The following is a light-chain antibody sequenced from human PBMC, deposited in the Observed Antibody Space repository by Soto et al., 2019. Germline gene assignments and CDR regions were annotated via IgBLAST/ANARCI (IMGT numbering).Light chain of an antibody. CDR2: YDS. V-gene: IGLV3-21*04. CDR1: NIGAYR. J-gene: IGLJ1*01. Sequence: SYVLTQPPSVSVAPGKTARITCAGNNIGAYRVHWYRQRPGQAPVLVIYYDSDRPSGIPERFSGSNSGNTATLTISRVEAGDEADYYCQLWDSGGVFGPGTKVTV. CDR3: QLWDSGGV.